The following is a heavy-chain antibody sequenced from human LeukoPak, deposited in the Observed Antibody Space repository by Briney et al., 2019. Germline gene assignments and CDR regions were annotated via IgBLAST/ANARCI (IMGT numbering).Heavy chain of an antibody. CDR1: GGSISSSSYY. CDR3: ARENLLIPADRPLDY. CDR2: IYYSGST. J-gene: IGHJ4*02. V-gene: IGHV4-39*02. D-gene: IGHD2-2*01. Sequence: SETLSLTCTVSGGSISSSSYYWGWIRQPPWKGLEWIGSIYYSGSTYYNPSLKSRVTISVDTSKNQFSLKLSSVTAADTAVYYCARENLLIPADRPLDYWGQGTLVTVSS.